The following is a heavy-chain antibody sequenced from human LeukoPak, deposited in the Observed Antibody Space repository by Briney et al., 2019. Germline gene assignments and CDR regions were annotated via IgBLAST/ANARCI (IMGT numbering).Heavy chain of an antibody. D-gene: IGHD6-6*01. J-gene: IGHJ4*02. Sequence: PGGSLRLFCAASGFTFRDYYMSWIRQAPGKGLESVSYISDSGSAIFYTDPVRGRFTISRDNAKNSLYLQVNSLRAEDTAVYYCARVQSSSSRTFDFWGQGTLVTVSS. V-gene: IGHV3-11*01. CDR2: ISDSGSAI. CDR3: ARVQSSSSRTFDF. CDR1: GFTFRDYY.